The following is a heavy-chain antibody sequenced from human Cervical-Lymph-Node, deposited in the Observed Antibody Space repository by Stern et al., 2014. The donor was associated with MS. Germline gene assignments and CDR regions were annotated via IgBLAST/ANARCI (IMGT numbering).Heavy chain of an antibody. D-gene: IGHD2-15*01. J-gene: IGHJ3*02. V-gene: IGHV5-10-1*03. CDR2: IDASDSYT. CDR3: ARRCSRRIDAFDI. CDR1: GYSFTSYG. Sequence: EVQLVQSGAEVKKPGESLRISCKGSGYSFTSYGISWVRQMPGKGLEWVGRIDASDSYTNYSPSFQGHVTISADKSISTAYLQWSSLKAADTAMYYCARRCSRRIDAFDIWGQGTMVTVSS.